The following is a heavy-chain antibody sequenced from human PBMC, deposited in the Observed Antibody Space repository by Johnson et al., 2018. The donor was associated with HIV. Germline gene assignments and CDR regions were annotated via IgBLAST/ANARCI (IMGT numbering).Heavy chain of an antibody. CDR2: LSWNSISI. Sequence: VQLVESGGGLVQPGRSLRLSCAASGFTFDDYAMHWVRQAPGKGLEWVSGLSWNSISIRYADSVKGRFTISRENSKNTLYLQMNSLRAEETAVYYCAKDLEEGQQWLIGAFDIWGQGTMVTVSS. V-gene: IGHV3-9*01. CDR1: GFTFDDYA. J-gene: IGHJ3*02. CDR3: AKDLEEGQQWLIGAFDI. D-gene: IGHD6-19*01.